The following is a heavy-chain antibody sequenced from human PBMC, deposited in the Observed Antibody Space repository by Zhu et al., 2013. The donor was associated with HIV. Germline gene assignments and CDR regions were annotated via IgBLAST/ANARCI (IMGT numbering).Heavy chain of an antibody. D-gene: IGHD6-6*01. V-gene: IGHV1-69*12. J-gene: IGHJ6*03. Sequence: QVQLVQSGAEVKEPGSSVKVSCKASGGTFSSYAISWVRQAPAQGLEWMGWIIPVFGIANNAQKFQGRVTITADESTSTAYMELSSLRSEDTAVYYCAREGSVYSSSPPALDYYYMDVWGKGTTVTVSS. CDR1: GGTFSSYA. CDR3: AREGSVYSSSPPALDYYYMDV. CDR2: IIPVFGIA.